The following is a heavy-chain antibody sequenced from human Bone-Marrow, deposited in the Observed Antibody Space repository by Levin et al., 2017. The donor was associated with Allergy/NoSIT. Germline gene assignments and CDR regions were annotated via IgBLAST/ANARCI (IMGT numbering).Heavy chain of an antibody. CDR3: VKGPRSVATIPSFFYGMDV. V-gene: IGHV3-23*01. CDR2: ISGSGYTT. J-gene: IGHJ6*02. D-gene: IGHD5-24*01. CDR1: GFTFSSYA. Sequence: GGSLRLSCEASGFTFSSYALNWVRQAPGKGLEWVLAISGSGYTTYEADSVKGRFSMSRDSSKNTMYLHMANLRVEDTAVYYCVKGPRSVATIPSFFYGMDVWGQGTTVIVSS.